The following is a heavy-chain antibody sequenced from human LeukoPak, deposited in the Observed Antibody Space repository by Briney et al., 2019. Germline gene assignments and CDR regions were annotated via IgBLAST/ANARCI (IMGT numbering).Heavy chain of an antibody. V-gene: IGHV4-34*01. CDR2: INHSGST. J-gene: IGHJ6*02. CDR1: GGSFSGYY. Sequence: SETLSLTCAVYGGSFSGYYWSWIRQPPGKGLEWIGEINHSGSTNYNPSLKSRVTISVDTSKNQFSLKLSSVTAADTAVYYCARESGGPEGEGMDVWGQGTTVTVSS. D-gene: IGHD4-23*01. CDR3: ARESGGPEGEGMDV.